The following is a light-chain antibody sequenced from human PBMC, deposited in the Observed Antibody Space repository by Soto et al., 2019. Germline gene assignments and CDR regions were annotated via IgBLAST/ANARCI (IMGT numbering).Light chain of an antibody. V-gene: IGLV2-14*01. J-gene: IGLJ1*01. CDR3: SSYTSSSFYV. Sequence: QSVLTQPPSASGSPGQSVTISCTGTSSDVGGYNYVSWYQQHPGKAPKLMIYEVSKRPSGVSNRFSGSKSGNTASLTISGLQAEDEADYYCSSYTSSSFYVFGTGTKVTVL. CDR2: EVS. CDR1: SSDVGGYNY.